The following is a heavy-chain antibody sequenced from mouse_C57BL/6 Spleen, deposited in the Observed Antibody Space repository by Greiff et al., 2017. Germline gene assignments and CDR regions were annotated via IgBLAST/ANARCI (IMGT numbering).Heavy chain of an antibody. V-gene: IGHV1-69*01. CDR2: IDPSDSYT. CDR3: ARALRSSYKGFAY. J-gene: IGHJ3*01. Sequence: VQLQQPGAELVMPGASVKLSCKASGYTFTSYWMHWVKQRPGQGLEWIGEIDPSDSYTNYNQKFKGKSTLTVDKSSSTAYMQLSSLTSEDSAVYYCARALRSSYKGFAYWGQGTLVTVSA. D-gene: IGHD1-1*01. CDR1: GYTFTSYW.